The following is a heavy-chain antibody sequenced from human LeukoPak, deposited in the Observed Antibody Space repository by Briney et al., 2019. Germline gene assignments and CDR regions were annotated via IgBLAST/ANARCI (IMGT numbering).Heavy chain of an antibody. V-gene: IGHV1-2*02. J-gene: IGHJ4*02. CDR3: SRAADVVLEPPFDD. CDR1: VYTFTAYY. CDR2: INPNSGDT. Sequence: ASVKVCCKPSVYTFTAYYMHSGPQAPGQGLEWMGWINPNSGDTNYAQKFKGRVTMTRDTSISAAYMELSSLRFDDTAVYYCSRAADVVLEPPFDDWGQGTLVTVSS. D-gene: IGHD2-8*02.